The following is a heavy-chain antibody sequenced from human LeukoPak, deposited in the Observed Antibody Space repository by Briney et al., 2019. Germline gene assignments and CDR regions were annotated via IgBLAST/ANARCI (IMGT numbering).Heavy chain of an antibody. CDR2: IYYSGST. D-gene: IGHD2-2*01. CDR3: TRLRAVFCSSTSCYVGLYYFDY. V-gene: IGHV4-39*01. J-gene: IGHJ4*02. Sequence: SETLSLTCTVSGGSISSSSYYWGWIRQPPGKGLEWIGSIYYSGSTYYNPSLKSRVTISVDTSKNQFSLKLSSVTAADTAVYYCTRLRAVFCSSTSCYVGLYYFDYWGQGTLVTVSS. CDR1: GGSISSSSYY.